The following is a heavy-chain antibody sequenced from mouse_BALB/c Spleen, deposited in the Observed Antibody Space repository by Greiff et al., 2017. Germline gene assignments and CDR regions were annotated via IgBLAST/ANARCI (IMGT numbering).Heavy chain of an antibody. D-gene: IGHD2-4*01. Sequence: EVQGVESGGGLVQPGGSRKLSCAASGFTFSSFGMHWVRQAPEKGLEWVAYISSGSSTIYYADTVKGRFTISRDNPKNTLFLQMTSLRSEDTAMYYCASSIYYDYEGYFDYWGQGTTLTVSS. CDR1: GFTFSSFG. J-gene: IGHJ2*01. CDR2: ISSGSSTI. V-gene: IGHV5-17*02. CDR3: ASSIYYDYEGYFDY.